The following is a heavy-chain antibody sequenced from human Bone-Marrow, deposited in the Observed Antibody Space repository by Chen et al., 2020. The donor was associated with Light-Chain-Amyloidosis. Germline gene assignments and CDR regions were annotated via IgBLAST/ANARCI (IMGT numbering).Heavy chain of an antibody. V-gene: IGHV4-38-2*02. D-gene: IGHD3-3*01. CDR2: SYHSGST. J-gene: IGHJ4*02. CDR1: GYSINSGYY. CDR3: ARVTFWSGYPFDY. Sequence: QVQLQESGPGLVKPSETLSLTCIVSGYSINSGYYWGWIRQPPGKGREWIGTSYHSGSTYYNPSLKSRVTISVDTSKNQFSLKLSSLTAADTAMYYCARVTFWSGYPFDYWGQGTLVTVSS.